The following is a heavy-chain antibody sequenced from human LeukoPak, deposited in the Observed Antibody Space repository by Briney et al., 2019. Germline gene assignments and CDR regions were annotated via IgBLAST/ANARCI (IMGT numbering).Heavy chain of an antibody. V-gene: IGHV3-53*01. CDR3: VRDRSIASTGGYGMDV. Sequence: PGGPLRLSCGASGFTFSSYYMSWVRQAPGTGLEGGSIIHNPGITHYADHVRRRFTLSRDNSKNTLYLQMKRLRPEDTAVYYCVRDRSIASTGGYGMDVWGQGTTVTVSS. D-gene: IGHD6-13*01. CDR1: GFTFSSYY. CDR2: IHNPGIT. J-gene: IGHJ6*02.